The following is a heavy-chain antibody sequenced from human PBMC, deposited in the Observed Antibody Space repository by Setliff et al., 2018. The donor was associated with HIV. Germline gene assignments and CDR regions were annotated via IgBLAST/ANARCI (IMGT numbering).Heavy chain of an antibody. D-gene: IGHD2-2*01. V-gene: IGHV4-61*02. CDR3: ARGSMPDY. CDR1: GGSINRSNYY. Sequence: PSETLSLTCTVPGGSINRSNYYWSWIRQPAGKGLEWIGRIYTSGSTNYNPSLQSRVTISIDTSKNQFSLKLNSVTAADTAVYYCARGSMPDYWGQGTLVTVSS. J-gene: IGHJ4*02. CDR2: IYTSGST.